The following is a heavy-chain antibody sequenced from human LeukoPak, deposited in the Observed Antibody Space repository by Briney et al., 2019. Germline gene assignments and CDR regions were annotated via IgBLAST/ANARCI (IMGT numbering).Heavy chain of an antibody. V-gene: IGHV3-30-3*01. Sequence: GRSLRLSCAASGFTFSNYATHWVRQAPGKGLEWVAVISFDGTNKYYANSVQGRFTISRDNSKNTLYLQMNSLRAEDTALYYCARDMYDNGWSSFDYWGQGTLVTISS. D-gene: IGHD3-10*01. CDR3: ARDMYDNGWSSFDY. J-gene: IGHJ4*02. CDR1: GFTFSNYA. CDR2: ISFDGTNK.